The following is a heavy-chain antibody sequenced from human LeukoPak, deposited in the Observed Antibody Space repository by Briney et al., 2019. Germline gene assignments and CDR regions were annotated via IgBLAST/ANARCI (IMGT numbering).Heavy chain of an antibody. CDR1: GGSISSSSYY. Sequence: PSETLSLTCTVSGGSISSSSYYWGWIRQPPGKGLEWIGGIYYSGSTYYNPSLKSRVTISVDTSKNQFSLKLSSVTAADTAVYYCSRLKGLAPALMIVVVTHFDYWGQGTLVTVSS. V-gene: IGHV4-39*01. J-gene: IGHJ4*02. CDR2: IYYSGST. D-gene: IGHD3-22*01. CDR3: SRLKGLAPALMIVVVTHFDY.